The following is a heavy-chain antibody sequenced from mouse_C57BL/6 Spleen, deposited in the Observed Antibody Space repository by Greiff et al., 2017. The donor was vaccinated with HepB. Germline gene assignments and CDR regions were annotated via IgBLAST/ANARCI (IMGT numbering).Heavy chain of an antibody. CDR3: ARTIITTVVARDYFDY. V-gene: IGHV5-9*01. Sequence: EVQGVESGGGLVKPGGSLKLSCAASGFTFSSYTMSWVRQTPEKRLEWVATISGGGGNTYYPDSVKGRFTISRDNAKNTLYLQMSSLRSEDTALYYCARTIITTVVARDYFDYWGQGTTLTVSS. J-gene: IGHJ2*01. CDR2: ISGGGGNT. CDR1: GFTFSSYT. D-gene: IGHD1-1*01.